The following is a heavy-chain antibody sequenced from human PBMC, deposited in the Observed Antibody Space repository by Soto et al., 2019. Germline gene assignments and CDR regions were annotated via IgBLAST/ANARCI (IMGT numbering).Heavy chain of an antibody. Sequence: GGSLRLSCAASGFSLSNYAMQWVRQAPGKGLEWVAIIWYDGSNKYYADSVKGRFTISRDNSQNTLYLQMNSLRAEDTAVYYCARDRGSGMYYYYGMDVWGQGTTVTVS. CDR1: GFSLSNYA. J-gene: IGHJ6*02. V-gene: IGHV3-33*01. CDR2: IWYDGSNK. CDR3: ARDRGSGMYYYYGMDV. D-gene: IGHD3-10*01.